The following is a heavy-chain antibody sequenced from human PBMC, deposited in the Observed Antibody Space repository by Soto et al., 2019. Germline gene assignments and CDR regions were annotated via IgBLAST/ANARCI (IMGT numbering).Heavy chain of an antibody. CDR1: GFTFSSYG. V-gene: IGHV3-30*18. CDR3: AKTRGSAVAGTFDY. Sequence: PGGSLRLSCAASGFTFSSYGMHWVRQAPGKGLEWVAVISYDGSNKYYADSVKGRFTISRDNSKTTLYLQMNSLRAEDTAVYYCAKTRGSAVAGTFDYWGQGTLVTVSS. CDR2: ISYDGSNK. J-gene: IGHJ4*02. D-gene: IGHD6-19*01.